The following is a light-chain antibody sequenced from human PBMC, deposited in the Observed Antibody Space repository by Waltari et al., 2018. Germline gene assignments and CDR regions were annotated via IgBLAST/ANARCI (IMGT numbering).Light chain of an antibody. J-gene: IGKJ1*01. V-gene: IGKV1-6*02. Sequence: AIQMTQSPSSLSASVGDTVTITCRASQHIGSDLGWYQQKPGKAPKLLISAPSNLKTGVPSRFTGSGSHTDFTLAITSLQPEDFATYYCLQSYSYPRTFGQGTKVEIK. CDR1: QHIGSD. CDR3: LQSYSYPRT. CDR2: APS.